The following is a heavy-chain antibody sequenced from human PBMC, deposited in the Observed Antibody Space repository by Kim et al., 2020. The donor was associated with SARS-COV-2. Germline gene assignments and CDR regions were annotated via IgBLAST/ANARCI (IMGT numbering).Heavy chain of an antibody. J-gene: IGHJ6*03. V-gene: IGHV3-9*01. CDR2: ISWKSGRG. D-gene: IGHD3-3*01. Sequence: GGSLRLSCAASGFTFGDYAMHWVRQLPGKGLEWVSGISWKSGRGNYPDSVKGRFTVSRDDAKNSLYLQMDSLRVEDTALYYCVKGRGSRDLWSGWGGYY. CDR1: GFTFGDYA. CDR3: VKGRGSRDLWSGWGGYY.